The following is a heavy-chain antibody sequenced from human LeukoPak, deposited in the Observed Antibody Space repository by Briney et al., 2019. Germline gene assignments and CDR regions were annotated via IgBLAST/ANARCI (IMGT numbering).Heavy chain of an antibody. D-gene: IGHD5-24*01. CDR3: ARHTAEKYNWFDR. CDR2: IYYSGST. J-gene: IGHJ5*02. V-gene: IGHV4-59*08. CDR1: GGFNTHYY. Sequence: SETLSLTCSVSGGFNTHYYWSWIRQPPGKGLEWIGYIYYSGSTNYNPSLKSRVTISVDTSKNQFSLKLSSVTAADTAVYYCARHTAEKYNWFDRWGQGTLVTVSS.